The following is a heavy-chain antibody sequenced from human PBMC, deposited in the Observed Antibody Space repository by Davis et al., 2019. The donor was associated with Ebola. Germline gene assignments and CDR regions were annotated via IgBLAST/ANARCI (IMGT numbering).Heavy chain of an antibody. CDR2: ISAYNGNT. CDR1: GYTFTSYG. J-gene: IGHJ6*02. D-gene: IGHD3-10*01. CDR3: ARTYGSGSYVYYYGMDV. V-gene: IGHV1-18*01. Sequence: ASVKVSCKASGYTFTSYGISWVRQAPGQGLEWMGWISAYNGNTNYAQKFQGRVTITRDTSASTAYMELSSLRSEDTAVYYCARTYGSGSYVYYYGMDVWGQGTTVTVSS.